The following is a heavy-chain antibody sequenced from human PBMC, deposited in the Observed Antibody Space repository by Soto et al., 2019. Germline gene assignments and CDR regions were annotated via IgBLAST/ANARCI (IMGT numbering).Heavy chain of an antibody. Sequence: QVQLQESGPGLVKPSETLSLTCTVSGGSISSYYWSWIRQPPGKGLEWIGYIYYSGSTNYNPSLKSRVTISVDTSKNQFSLKLSSVPAADTAVYYCARGPLTYDFWSGDQGWFDPWGQGTLVTVSS. D-gene: IGHD3-3*01. CDR2: IYYSGST. J-gene: IGHJ5*02. CDR3: ARGPLTYDFWSGDQGWFDP. V-gene: IGHV4-59*01. CDR1: GGSISSYY.